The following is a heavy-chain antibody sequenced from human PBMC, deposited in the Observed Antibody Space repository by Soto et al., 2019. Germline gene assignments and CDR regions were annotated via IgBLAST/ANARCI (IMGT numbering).Heavy chain of an antibody. V-gene: IGHV1-18*01. CDR2: ISGNNGNT. CDR1: GYTFTRYG. Sequence: QAQLVQSGAEVMQPGASVQVSCKASGYTFTRYGISWVRQAPGQGLEWMGWISGNNGNTKYAQKFQGRVTMTTDTSTSTAYMELRIVRFDATAVYYCARDWGWADTVRQQLVRADYWGQGTLVTVSS. CDR3: ARDWGWADTVRQQLVRADY. J-gene: IGHJ4*02. D-gene: IGHD6-13*01.